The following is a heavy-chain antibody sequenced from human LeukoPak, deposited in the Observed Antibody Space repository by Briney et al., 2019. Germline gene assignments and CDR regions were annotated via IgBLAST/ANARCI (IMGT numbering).Heavy chain of an antibody. D-gene: IGHD3-22*01. CDR1: GGTFSSYA. Sequence: ASVKVSCKASGGTFSSYAISWVRQAPGQGLEWMGGIIPIFGTANYAQKFQGRVTITTDESTSTGYMELSSLRSEDTAVYYCARTRGQTYSSGSRFDPWGQGTLVTVSS. J-gene: IGHJ5*02. CDR3: ARTRGQTYSSGSRFDP. V-gene: IGHV1-69*05. CDR2: IIPIFGTA.